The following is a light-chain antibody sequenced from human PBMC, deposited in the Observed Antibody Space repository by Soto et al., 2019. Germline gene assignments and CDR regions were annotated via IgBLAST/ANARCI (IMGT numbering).Light chain of an antibody. J-gene: IGLJ1*01. Sequence: QSVLTQPASVSGSPGQSITSPCTGTTSDFGFYNYVSWYQHHPGKAPKLLIYEVTNRHSGVSNRFSGSKSGNTASLTISGLQAEDEADYYCSSYTSSTDYVFGTGTKVTVL. V-gene: IGLV2-14*01. CDR3: SSYTSSTDYV. CDR1: TSDFGFYNY. CDR2: EVT.